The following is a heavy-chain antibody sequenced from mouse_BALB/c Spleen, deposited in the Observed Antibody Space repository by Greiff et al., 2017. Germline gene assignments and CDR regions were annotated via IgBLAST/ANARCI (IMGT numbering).Heavy chain of an antibody. CDR1: GFTFSSFG. D-gene: IGHD2-4*01. CDR3: AGGLPWFAY. Sequence: EVQRMESGGGLVQPGGSRKLSCAASGFTFSSFGMHWVRQAPEKGLEWVAYISSGSSTIYYADTVKGRFTISRDNPKNTLFLQMTSLRSEDTAMYYCAGGLPWFAYWGQGTLVTVSA. J-gene: IGHJ3*01. CDR2: ISSGSSTI. V-gene: IGHV5-17*02.